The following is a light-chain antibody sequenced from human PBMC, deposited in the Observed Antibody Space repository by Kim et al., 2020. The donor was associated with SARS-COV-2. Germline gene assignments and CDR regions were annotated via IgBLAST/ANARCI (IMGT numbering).Light chain of an antibody. V-gene: IGKV3-20*01. J-gene: IGKJ4*01. CDR3: QQYNRSPLT. Sequence: SPGERATLSCRASQGVSSSFVAWYQQQPGPAPRLLYCASTTRATGIPGRSGGMWSGAFFPLTISRLAPDDFAVYCYQQYNRSPLTFGGGTKVDIK. CDR2: AST. CDR1: QGVSSSF.